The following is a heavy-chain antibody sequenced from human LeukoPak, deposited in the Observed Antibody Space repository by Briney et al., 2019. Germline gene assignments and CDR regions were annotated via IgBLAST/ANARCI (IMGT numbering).Heavy chain of an antibody. J-gene: IGHJ5*02. V-gene: IGHV7-4-1*02. D-gene: IGHD1-7*01. CDR2: INTNTGNP. CDR1: GYTFTSYA. CDR3: ARDSWHNWNYRGGNNWFDP. Sequence: GASVKVSCKASGYTFTSYAMNWVRQAPGQGLEWMGWINTNTGNPTYAQGFTGRFVFSLDTSVSTAHLQISSLKAEDTAVYYCARDSWHNWNYRGGNNWFDPWGQGTLVTVSS.